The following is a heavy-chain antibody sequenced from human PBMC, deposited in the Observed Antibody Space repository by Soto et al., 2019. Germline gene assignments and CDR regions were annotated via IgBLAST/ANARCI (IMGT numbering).Heavy chain of an antibody. D-gene: IGHD5-18*01. Sequence: SSVKVSCKASGGTFSSYAISWVRQAPGQGLEWMGGIIPIFGTANYAQKFQGRVTITADKSTSTAYMELSSLRSEDTAVYYCANCGYSYGFDAFDIWGQGTMVTVSS. CDR3: ANCGYSYGFDAFDI. V-gene: IGHV1-69*06. J-gene: IGHJ3*02. CDR2: IIPIFGTA. CDR1: GGTFSSYA.